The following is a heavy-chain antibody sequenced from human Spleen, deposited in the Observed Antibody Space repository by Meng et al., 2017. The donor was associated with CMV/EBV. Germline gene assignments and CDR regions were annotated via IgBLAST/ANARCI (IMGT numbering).Heavy chain of an antibody. V-gene: IGHV4-34*01. Sequence: SETLSLTCAVYGGSFSGYYWSWIRQPPGKGLEWIGEINHSGSTNYNPSLKSRVTISVDTSKNQFSLKLSSVTAADTAVYYCARSSLYYDFWSGYLGFDPWGQGTLVTVSS. J-gene: IGHJ5*02. CDR3: ARSSLYYDFWSGYLGFDP. D-gene: IGHD3-3*01. CDR2: INHSGST. CDR1: GGSFSGYY.